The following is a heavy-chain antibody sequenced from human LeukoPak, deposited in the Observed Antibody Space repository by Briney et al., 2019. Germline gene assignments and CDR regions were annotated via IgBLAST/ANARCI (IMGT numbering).Heavy chain of an antibody. Sequence: SETGSLTCTVSGGSISSYYWSWIRQPPGKGLEWIGYIYYSGSTNYNPSLKSRVTISVDTSKNQFSLKLSSVTAADTAVYYCASALGVTADFDYWGQGTLVTVSS. D-gene: IGHD2-21*02. V-gene: IGHV4-59*08. J-gene: IGHJ4*02. CDR2: IYYSGST. CDR1: GGSISSYY. CDR3: ASALGVTADFDY.